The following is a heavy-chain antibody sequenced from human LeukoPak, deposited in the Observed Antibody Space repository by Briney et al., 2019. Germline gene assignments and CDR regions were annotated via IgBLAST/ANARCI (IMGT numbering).Heavy chain of an antibody. CDR2: INPSGGST. CDR1: GYTFTNYY. CDR3: ARDLDYGDYGNWFDP. J-gene: IGHJ5*02. D-gene: IGHD4-17*01. Sequence: ASVKVSCKASGYTFTNYYMHWVRQAPGQGLEWMGIINPSGGSTSYVQQFQGRVNMTRDMSTSTAYMELSRLRSDDTAVYYCARDLDYGDYGNWFDPWGQGTLVTVSS. V-gene: IGHV1-46*01.